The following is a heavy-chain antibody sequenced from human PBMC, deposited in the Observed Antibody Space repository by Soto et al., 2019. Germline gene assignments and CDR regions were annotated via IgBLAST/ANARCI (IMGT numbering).Heavy chain of an antibody. CDR3: ARVASYTRPVDY. CDR2: INHSGST. CDR1: GGSFSGYY. V-gene: IGHV4-34*01. J-gene: IGHJ4*02. D-gene: IGHD1-26*01. Sequence: PSETLSLTCAVYGGSFSGYYWSWIRQPPGKGLEWIGEINHSGSTNYNPSLKSRVTISVDTSKNQFSLKLSSVTAADTAVYYCARVASYTRPVDYWGQGTLVTVSS.